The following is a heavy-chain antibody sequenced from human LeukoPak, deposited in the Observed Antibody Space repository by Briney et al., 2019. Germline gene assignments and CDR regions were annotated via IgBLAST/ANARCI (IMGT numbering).Heavy chain of an antibody. CDR1: GGSISSSSYY. Sequence: SETLSLTCTVSGGSISSSSYYWGWIRQPPGKGLEWLGCIYYSGSTYYNPSLKSRVTISVDTSKNQFSLKLSSVTAADTAVYYCARVGYAPNSSSWSWDYYYYYMDVWGKGTTVTVSS. V-gene: IGHV4-39*07. CDR2: IYYSGST. J-gene: IGHJ6*03. CDR3: ARVGYAPNSSSWSWDYYYYYMDV. D-gene: IGHD6-13*01.